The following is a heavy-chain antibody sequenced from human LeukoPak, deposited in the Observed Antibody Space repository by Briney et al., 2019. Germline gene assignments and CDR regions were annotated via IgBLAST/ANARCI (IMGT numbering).Heavy chain of an antibody. D-gene: IGHD2-15*01. J-gene: IGHJ4*02. CDR1: GFTFSSYG. CDR2: ISGSGGST. V-gene: IGHV3-23*01. CDR3: AKATHLRYCSGGSCYRVFYFDY. Sequence: GGSLRLSCAASGFTFSSYGMHWVRQAPGKGLEWVSAISGSGGSTYYADSVKGRFTISRDNSKNTLYLQMNSLRAEDTAVYYCAKATHLRYCSGGSCYRVFYFDYWGQGTLVTVSS.